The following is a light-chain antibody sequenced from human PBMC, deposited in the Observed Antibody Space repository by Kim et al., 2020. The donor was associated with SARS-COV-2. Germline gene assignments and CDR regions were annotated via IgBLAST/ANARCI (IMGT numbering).Light chain of an antibody. CDR3: YSAADNTRV. Sequence: VSPGQTARIPCSGDVLAKKYARWFQQKPGQAPVLVIYKDSERPSGIPERFSGSSSGTTVTLTISGAQVEDEADYYCYSAADNTRVFGGGTQLTVL. J-gene: IGLJ3*02. V-gene: IGLV3-27*01. CDR2: KDS. CDR1: VLAKKY.